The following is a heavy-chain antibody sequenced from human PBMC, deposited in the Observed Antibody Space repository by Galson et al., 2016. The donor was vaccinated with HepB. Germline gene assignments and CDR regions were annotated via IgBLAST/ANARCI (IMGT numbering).Heavy chain of an antibody. J-gene: IGHJ6*02. D-gene: IGHD2-2*01. CDR3: ARLLAAIFPVEDGMDV. Sequence: SGAEVNKPGESLKISRKGPGYSFSSYWIGWVRQIPGKGLEWMGIVYPDDSDTRYSPSFQGQVTISADKSISTAYLPWGSLMAADTAIYYCARLLAAIFPVEDGMDVWGQGTTVTVSS. V-gene: IGHV5-51*01. CDR2: VYPDDSDT. CDR1: GYSFSSYW.